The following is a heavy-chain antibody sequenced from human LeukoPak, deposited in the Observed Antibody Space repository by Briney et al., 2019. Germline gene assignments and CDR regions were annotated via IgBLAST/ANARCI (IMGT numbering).Heavy chain of an antibody. Sequence: GGSLRLSCAGSGFPFSSYPISWVRQPPGKGLEWVSAITASGDSTYSADSVKGRFTISRDNSKNTLYLQMNSLRAEDTAVYYCAKYWNDAFSYYFDYWGQGTLVTVSS. V-gene: IGHV3-23*01. D-gene: IGHD1-1*01. CDR2: ITASGDST. CDR1: GFPFSSYP. CDR3: AKYWNDAFSYYFDY. J-gene: IGHJ4*02.